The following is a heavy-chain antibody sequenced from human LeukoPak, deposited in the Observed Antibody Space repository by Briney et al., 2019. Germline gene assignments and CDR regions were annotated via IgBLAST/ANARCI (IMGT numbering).Heavy chain of an antibody. V-gene: IGHV3-20*04. CDR1: GFTFDDYG. CDR3: ARDCSYGAFDY. D-gene: IGHD5-18*01. J-gene: IGHJ4*02. Sequence: GGSLRLSCAASGFTFDDYGMSWVRQAPGKGPEWVSGINWNGAGTVYADSVKGRLTISRDNAKNSLYLQMNSLRAEDTALYYCARDCSYGAFDYWGQGALVTVSS. CDR2: INWNGAGT.